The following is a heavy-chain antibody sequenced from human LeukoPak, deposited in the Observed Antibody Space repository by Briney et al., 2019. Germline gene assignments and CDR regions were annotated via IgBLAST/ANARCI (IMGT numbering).Heavy chain of an antibody. CDR1: GYTFTNYA. D-gene: IGHD3-22*01. J-gene: IGHJ4*02. CDR3: VRDPPYYYDGSAYSDY. Sequence: SVKVSCKASGYTFTNYAIHWVRQAPGQRLEWMGWINGDVGQTKYSQKLQGRVTITRDTSASTAYMELSSLTSEDTAVFYCVRDPPYYYDGSAYSDYWGQGTLVTVSS. CDR2: INGDVGQT. V-gene: IGHV1-3*01.